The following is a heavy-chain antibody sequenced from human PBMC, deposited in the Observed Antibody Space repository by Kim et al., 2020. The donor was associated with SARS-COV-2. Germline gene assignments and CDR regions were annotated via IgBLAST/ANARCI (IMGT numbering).Heavy chain of an antibody. D-gene: IGHD4-17*01. CDR2: ISGKSNYI. CDR1: GFSFSSYS. Sequence: GGSLRLSCAASGFSFSSYSMSWVRQAPGKGLEWVSSISGKSNYIYYSGSVRGRFTISRDNAKNSVYLQMDSLRAEDTAIYFCARIYGDYYSFYFDLWGRGTLVIVSS. J-gene: IGHJ4*02. V-gene: IGHV3-21*01. CDR3: ARIYGDYYSFYFDL.